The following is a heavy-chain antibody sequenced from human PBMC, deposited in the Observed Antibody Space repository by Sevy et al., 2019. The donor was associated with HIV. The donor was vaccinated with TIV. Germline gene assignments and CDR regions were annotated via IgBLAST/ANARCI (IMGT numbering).Heavy chain of an antibody. V-gene: IGHV3-23*01. J-gene: IGHJ4*01. D-gene: IGHD1-26*01. CDR1: GFTFSSYA. CDR2: ISGSGGST. CDR3: AKVRSQLLVGGYYFDY. Sequence: GGSLRLSCAASGFTFSSYAMSWVRQAPGKGLEWVSAISGSGGSTYYADSVKGRFTISRDNSKNTLYLQMNSLRAEEPAGYSCAKVRSQLLVGGYYFDYWGQGTLVTVSS.